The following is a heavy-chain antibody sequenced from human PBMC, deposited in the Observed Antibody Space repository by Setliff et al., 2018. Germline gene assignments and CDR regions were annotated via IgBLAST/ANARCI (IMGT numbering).Heavy chain of an antibody. CDR2: VHASGSP. CDR1: GGSIRSGSFY. J-gene: IGHJ1*01. Sequence: SETLSLTCTVSGGSIRSGSFYWSWIRQSAEKGLEWIGRVHASGSPNYNPSFKGRVTISLDTSTNQFSLNLNSVTAADTAVYYCARVDFTMLQGALGQWGQGTLVTVSS. D-gene: IGHD3-10*01. CDR3: ARVDFTMLQGALGQ. V-gene: IGHV4-61*02.